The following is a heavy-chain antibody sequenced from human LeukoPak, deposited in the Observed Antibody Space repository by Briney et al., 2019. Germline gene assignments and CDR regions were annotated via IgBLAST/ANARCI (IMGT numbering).Heavy chain of an antibody. D-gene: IGHD3-10*01. V-gene: IGHV4-34*01. J-gene: IGHJ4*02. CDR2: INHSGSN. CDR1: GGSFSGYY. CDR3: ARDPYYYGSGSYFDY. Sequence: SETLSLTCAVYGGSFSGYYWSWIRQPPGKGLEGIGEINHSGSNNDNPSLKSRVTITVDTSKNQAYLKLSSVTAADTAVYYCARDPYYYGSGSYFDYWGQGTLVTVSS.